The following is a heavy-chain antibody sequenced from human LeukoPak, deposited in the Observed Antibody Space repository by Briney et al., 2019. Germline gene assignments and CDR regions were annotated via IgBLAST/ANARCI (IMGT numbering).Heavy chain of an antibody. CDR3: ARSLGAAGIDAFDI. Sequence: SETLSLTCTVSGYSISSGYYWGWIRQPPGKGLEWIGEINHSGSTNYNPSLKSRVTISVDTSKNQFSLKLSSVTAADTAVYYCARSLGAAGIDAFDIWGQGTMVTVSS. V-gene: IGHV4-38-2*02. D-gene: IGHD6-13*01. CDR2: INHSGST. CDR1: GYSISSGYY. J-gene: IGHJ3*02.